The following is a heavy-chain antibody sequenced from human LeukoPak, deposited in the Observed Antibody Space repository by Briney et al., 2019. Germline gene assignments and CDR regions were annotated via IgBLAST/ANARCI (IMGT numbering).Heavy chain of an antibody. CDR3: ARPYCSGGTCYFDY. D-gene: IGHD2-15*01. V-gene: IGHV3-30*03. Sequence: GGSLRLSCAASGFTFINYGMHWVRQAPGKGPEWVAVISYDGSKRYYADSVKGRFSISRDNSKNTLSLQMDSLRAEDTAVYYCARPYCSGGTCYFDYWGRGTLVTVSS. J-gene: IGHJ4*02. CDR1: GFTFINYG. CDR2: ISYDGSKR.